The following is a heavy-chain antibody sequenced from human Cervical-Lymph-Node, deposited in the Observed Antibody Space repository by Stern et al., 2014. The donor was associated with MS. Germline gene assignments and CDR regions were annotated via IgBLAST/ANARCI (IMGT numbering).Heavy chain of an antibody. CDR3: SRRVED. CDR1: GFNFSASA. CDR2: IRTRAYGDAS. V-gene: IGHV3-73*02. Sequence: EVQLVEAGGTLVQPGGSLKLSCAASGFNFSASAMHWVRQASGKGLEWVGRIRTRAYGDASAYASSVRGRLTVSRDDSKNMAYLQMNSLKTEDTAVYFCSRRVEDWGQGTLVTVS. J-gene: IGHJ4*02.